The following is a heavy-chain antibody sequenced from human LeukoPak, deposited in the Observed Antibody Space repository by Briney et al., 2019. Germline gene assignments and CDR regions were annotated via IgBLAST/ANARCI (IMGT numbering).Heavy chain of an antibody. D-gene: IGHD3-10*01. V-gene: IGHV3-30-3*01. CDR3: AREFRLDHYGSGSLGEFDP. CDR1: GFTFSNAW. CDR2: ISYDEINK. Sequence: PGGSLRLSCAASGFTFSNAWMNWVRQTPGKGLEWVAVISYDEINKYYADSLEGRFTVSRDNSKNTLYLQMNRLRAEDTAVYYCAREFRLDHYGSGSLGEFDPWGQGTLVTVSS. J-gene: IGHJ5*02.